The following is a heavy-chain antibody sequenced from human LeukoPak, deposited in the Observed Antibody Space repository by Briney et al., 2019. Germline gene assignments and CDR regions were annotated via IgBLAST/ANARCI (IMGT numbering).Heavy chain of an antibody. J-gene: IGHJ4*02. CDR1: GYTFTDYY. Sequence: ASVKISCKVSGYTFTDYYVHWVQQAPGKGLEWMGLVDPEDGETIYAEKFQGRVTITADTSTDTAYMELSSLRSEDTAVYYCATVGMGGPGTVKDYWGQGTLVTVSS. V-gene: IGHV1-69-2*01. D-gene: IGHD4-11*01. CDR3: ATVGMGGPGTVKDY. CDR2: VDPEDGET.